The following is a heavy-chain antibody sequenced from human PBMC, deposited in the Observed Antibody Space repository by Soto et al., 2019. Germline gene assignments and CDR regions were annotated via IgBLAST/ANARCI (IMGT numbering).Heavy chain of an antibody. CDR3: AKDFTPDGYWDFDY. CDR2: VLQTGSST. D-gene: IGHD4-17*01. CDR1: GFTFSTYT. Sequence: GGSLRLSCAASGFTFSTYTMSWVRQAPGKGLEWVSAVLQTGSSTFYADSVEGRFTISRDNSQNTLYLQMNNLRAEDTAVYYCAKDFTPDGYWDFDYWGQGTLVTVSS. J-gene: IGHJ4*02. V-gene: IGHV3-23*01.